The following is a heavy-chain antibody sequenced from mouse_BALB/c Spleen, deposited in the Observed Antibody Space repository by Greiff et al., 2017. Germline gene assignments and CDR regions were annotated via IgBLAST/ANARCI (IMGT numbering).Heavy chain of an antibody. J-gene: IGHJ3*01. CDR1: GYSITSDYA. V-gene: IGHV3-2*02. CDR2: ISYSGST. D-gene: IGHD4-1*01. Sequence: DVQLQESGPGLVKPSQSPSLTCTVTGYSITSDYAWNWIRQFPGNKLEWMGYISYSGSTSYNPSLKSRISITRDTSKNQFFLQLNSVTTEDTATYYCARSGTGFAYWGQGTLVTVSA. CDR3: ARSGTGFAY.